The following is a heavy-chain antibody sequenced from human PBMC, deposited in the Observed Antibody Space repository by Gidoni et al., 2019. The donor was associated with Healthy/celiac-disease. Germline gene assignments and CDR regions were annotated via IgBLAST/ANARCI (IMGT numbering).Heavy chain of an antibody. CDR3: ARDRGYVDIVAKIYGTSGYFDY. D-gene: IGHD5-12*01. CDR2: INPSGGST. V-gene: IGHV1-46*01. J-gene: IGHJ4*02. CDR1: GYTFTSYY. Sequence: QVQLVQSGAEVQKPGASVKVSCTASGYTFTSYYMHWVRQAPGQGLEWMGIINPSGGSTSYAQKFQGRVTMTRDTSTSTVYMELSSLRSEDTAVYYCARDRGYVDIVAKIYGTSGYFDYWGQGTLVTVSS.